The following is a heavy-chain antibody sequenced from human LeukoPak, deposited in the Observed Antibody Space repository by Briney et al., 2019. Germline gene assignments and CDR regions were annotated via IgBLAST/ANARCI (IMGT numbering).Heavy chain of an antibody. CDR1: GFTFSSYW. CDR2: IASDGSST. CDR3: ARGRPHGNDY. Sequence: GGSLRLSCGASGFTFSSYWMNWVRQAPGKGLVWVSRIASDGSSTTYADSVKGRFSISRDNAKNTLYLQMNSLRVEDTAVYYCARGRPHGNDYWGQGTLVTVSS. D-gene: IGHD4-23*01. V-gene: IGHV3-74*01. J-gene: IGHJ4*02.